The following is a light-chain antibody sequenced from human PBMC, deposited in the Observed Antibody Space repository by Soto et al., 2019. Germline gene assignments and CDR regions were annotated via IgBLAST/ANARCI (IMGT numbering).Light chain of an antibody. CDR1: QSISSF. J-gene: IGKJ2*01. V-gene: IGKV1-39*01. CDR3: QQSYSTPPRYT. CDR2: AAS. Sequence: DIQMTHSPSSLSASVGDRVTITCRASQSISSFLNWYQQKPGKAPKVLIYAASRLESGVPSRFSGSGSGTDFTLTISSLQPEDYATYYCQQSYSTPPRYTFGQGTKV.